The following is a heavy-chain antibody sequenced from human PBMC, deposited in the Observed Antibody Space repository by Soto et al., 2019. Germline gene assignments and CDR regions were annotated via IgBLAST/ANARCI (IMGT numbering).Heavy chain of an antibody. CDR1: GFTFSSYE. CDR2: ISSSGSRI. CDR3: ARGSSTSPFDR. D-gene: IGHD2-2*01. J-gene: IGHJ4*02. Sequence: GGSLRLSCAASGFTFSSYEMNWVRQAPGKGLEWVSYISSSGSRIYYADSVKGRFTISRDNAKNSLYLQMNSLRAEDTAVYYCARGSSTSPFDRWGQGTLVTVSS. V-gene: IGHV3-48*03.